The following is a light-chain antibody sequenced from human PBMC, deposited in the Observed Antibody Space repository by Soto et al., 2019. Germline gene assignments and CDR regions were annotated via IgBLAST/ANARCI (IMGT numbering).Light chain of an antibody. V-gene: IGLV2-8*01. CDR2: EVS. CDR1: SSDVGGYNY. Sequence: QSALTQPPSASGSPGQSVTISCTGTSSDVGGYNYVSWYQQHPGKAPKLMISEVSKRPSGVPDRFSGSKSGNTASLTVSGLQTEDEADYCCSSFAGNNNFVFGGGTKVTVL. CDR3: SSFAGNNNFV. J-gene: IGLJ2*01.